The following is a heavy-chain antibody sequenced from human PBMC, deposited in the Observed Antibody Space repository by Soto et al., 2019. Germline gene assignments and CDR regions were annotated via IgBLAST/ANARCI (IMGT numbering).Heavy chain of an antibody. CDR1: GGSISSSSYY. V-gene: IGHV4-39*01. CDR2: IYYSGST. Sequence: PSETLSLTCTVSGGSISSSSYYWGWIRQPPGKGLEWIGSIYYSGSTYYNPSLKSRVTISVDTSKNQFSLKLSSVTAADTAVYYCARYRVRPYGMDVWGQGTTVTVSS. J-gene: IGHJ6*02. D-gene: IGHD6-13*01. CDR3: ARYRVRPYGMDV.